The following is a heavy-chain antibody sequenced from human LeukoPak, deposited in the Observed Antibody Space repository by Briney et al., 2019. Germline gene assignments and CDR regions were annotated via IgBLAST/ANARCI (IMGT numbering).Heavy chain of an antibody. CDR3: AKFRSSSWYGQGAWFDP. D-gene: IGHD6-13*01. CDR2: ISGSGGST. V-gene: IGHV3-23*01. Sequence: GGSLRLSCAASGFIFSSYAMSWVRQAPGKGLEWVLAISGSGGSTYYADSVKGRFTISRDNSKNTLYLQMNSLRAEDTAVYYCAKFRSSSWYGQGAWFDPWGQGTLVTVSS. J-gene: IGHJ5*02. CDR1: GFIFSSYA.